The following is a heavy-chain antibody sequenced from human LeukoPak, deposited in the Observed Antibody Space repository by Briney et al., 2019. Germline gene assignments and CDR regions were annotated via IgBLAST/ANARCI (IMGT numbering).Heavy chain of an antibody. J-gene: IGHJ5*02. CDR1: GYTLTSNY. CDR3: ARGVGKVVVVVAATYNWFGP. D-gene: IGHD2-15*01. CDR2: IYPRDGST. V-gene: IGHV1-46*01. Sequence: ASVKVSCTASGYTLTSNYIHWVRQAPGQGLEWMGMIYPRDGSTSYAQKFQGRVTVTRDTSTSTVHMELSGLRSEDTAVYYCARGVGKVVVVVAATYNWFGPWGQGTLVTVSS.